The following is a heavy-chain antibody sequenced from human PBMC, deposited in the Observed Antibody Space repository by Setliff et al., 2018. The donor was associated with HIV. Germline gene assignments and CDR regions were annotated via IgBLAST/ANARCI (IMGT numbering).Heavy chain of an antibody. CDR3: ARAPSWQRQVDF. Sequence: GGSLRLSCETSGFTFGDFCMNWVRQAPGKGLEWVAVISYDGNYKYYSDSVKGRFTISRDNSKNTLYLQMDSLRPKVTAAYYCARAPSWQRQVDFWGQGTLVTVSS. J-gene: IGHJ4*01. CDR2: ISYDGNYK. D-gene: IGHD6-25*01. CDR1: GFTFGDFC. V-gene: IGHV3-30*03.